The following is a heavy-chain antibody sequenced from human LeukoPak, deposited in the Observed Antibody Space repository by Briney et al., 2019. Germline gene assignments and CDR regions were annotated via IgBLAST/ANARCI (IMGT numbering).Heavy chain of an antibody. D-gene: IGHD6-19*01. V-gene: IGHV4-4*07. CDR1: GGSISSYY. CDR3: ARGRGAVASDAFDT. J-gene: IGHJ3*02. Sequence: SETLSLTCTVSGGSISSYYWSWIRQPAGKGLEWIRRIYTSGSTNYNPSLKSRVTMSVDTSKNQFSLKLSSVTAADTAVYYCARGRGAVASDAFDTWGQGTMVTVSS. CDR2: IYTSGST.